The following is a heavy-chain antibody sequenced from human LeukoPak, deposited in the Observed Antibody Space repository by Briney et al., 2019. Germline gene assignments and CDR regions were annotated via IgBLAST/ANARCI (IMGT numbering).Heavy chain of an antibody. CDR3: ARDSGGPSNWHYYYYYYMDV. Sequence: ASVKVSCKASGYTFTNYYIHWVRQAPGQGLEWMGIINPSDGGTTYAQNFQGRVTMTRDTSTSTVYMELSSLRSEDTAVYYCARDSGGPSNWHYYYYYYMDVWGKGTTVTISS. J-gene: IGHJ6*03. D-gene: IGHD4-11*01. CDR1: GYTFTNYY. V-gene: IGHV1-46*01. CDR2: INPSDGGT.